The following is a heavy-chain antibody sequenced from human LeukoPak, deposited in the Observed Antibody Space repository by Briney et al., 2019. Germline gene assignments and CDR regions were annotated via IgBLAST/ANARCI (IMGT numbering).Heavy chain of an antibody. CDR1: GFTVSSNY. J-gene: IGHJ4*02. Sequence: QAGGSLRLSCAASGFTVSSNYMSWVRQAPGKGLEWVSVIYSGGSTDYADSVKGRFTISRDNSKNTLYLQMNSLRAEDTAVYYCARDRRWFGELLYDYWGQGTLVTVSS. V-gene: IGHV3-53*01. D-gene: IGHD3-10*01. CDR2: IYSGGST. CDR3: ARDRRWFGELLYDY.